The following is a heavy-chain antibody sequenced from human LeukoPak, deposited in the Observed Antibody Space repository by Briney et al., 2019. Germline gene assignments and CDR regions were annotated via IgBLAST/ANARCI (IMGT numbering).Heavy chain of an antibody. D-gene: IGHD2-8*02. J-gene: IGHJ5*02. CDR1: GFTFSSYS. V-gene: IGHV3-21*01. Sequence: GGSLRLSRAASGFTFSSYSMNWVRQAPGKGPEWVSSISSSSSYIYYADSVKGRFTVSRDNAKNSLYLQMNSLRAEGTAVYYCARGWRGVAPNWFDPWGQGTLVTVSS. CDR2: ISSSSSYI. CDR3: ARGWRGVAPNWFDP.